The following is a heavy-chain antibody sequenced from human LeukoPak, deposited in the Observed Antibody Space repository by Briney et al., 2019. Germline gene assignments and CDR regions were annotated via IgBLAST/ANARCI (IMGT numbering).Heavy chain of an antibody. D-gene: IGHD3-22*01. V-gene: IGHV4-59*01. J-gene: IGHJ3*02. CDR2: IYYSGST. CDR3: ARVYYDSSGAFDI. Sequence: PSETLSLTCSFSGDSISTYYWSWIRQPPGKGLEWIGYIYYSGSTNYNPSLKSRVTISVDTSKNQFSLKLSSVTAADTAVYYCARVYYDSSGAFDIWGQGTMVTVSS. CDR1: GDSISTYY.